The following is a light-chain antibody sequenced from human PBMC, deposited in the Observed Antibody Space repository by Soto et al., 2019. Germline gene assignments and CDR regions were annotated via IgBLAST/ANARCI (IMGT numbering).Light chain of an antibody. J-gene: IGLJ2*01. CDR1: SSDVGGYNY. CDR2: EVS. CDR3: SSYTSSSDLRL. Sequence: QSALTQPASVSGSPGQSITISCTGTSSDVGGYNYVSWYQQHPGKAPKLMIYEVSNRPSGVSNRFSGSKSGNTASLTISGLQAEDEADYYCSSYTSSSDLRLFGGGTKVTVL. V-gene: IGLV2-14*01.